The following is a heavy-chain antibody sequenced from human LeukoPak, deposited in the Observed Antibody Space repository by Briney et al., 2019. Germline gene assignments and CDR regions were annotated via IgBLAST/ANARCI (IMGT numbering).Heavy chain of an antibody. Sequence: GGSLRLSCAASGFTFSSYEMSWVRQAPGKGLEWVSYISSSGSTIYYADSVKGRFTVSRDNSKNTLYLQMNSLRAEDTAIYFCASTTRGGTYYYYMDVWGKGTTVTISS. D-gene: IGHD1-1*01. CDR2: ISSSGSTI. V-gene: IGHV3-48*03. J-gene: IGHJ6*03. CDR1: GFTFSSYE. CDR3: ASTTRGGTYYYYMDV.